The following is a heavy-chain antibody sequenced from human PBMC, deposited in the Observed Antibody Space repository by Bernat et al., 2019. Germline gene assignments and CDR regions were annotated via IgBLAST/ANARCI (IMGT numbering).Heavy chain of an antibody. Sequence: QLQLQESGPGLVEPSETLSLTCTVSGGSISSSSYYWGWIRQPPGKGLEWIGSLYYSGSTYYNPSLKSRVTLSVNTSKNQFSLKLSSVTAADTAVYYCARTPPSYSGYDFDYWGQGTLVTVSS. D-gene: IGHD5-12*01. J-gene: IGHJ4*02. CDR2: LYYSGST. CDR1: GGSISSSSYY. V-gene: IGHV4-39*01. CDR3: ARTPPSYSGYDFDY.